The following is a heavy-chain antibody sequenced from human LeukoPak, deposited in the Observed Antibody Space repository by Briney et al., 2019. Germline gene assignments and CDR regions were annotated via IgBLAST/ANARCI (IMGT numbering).Heavy chain of an antibody. CDR3: AREWSSGQFDY. Sequence: GGSLRLSCAASGFTFSSYEMNWVRQTPGKGLECVSYISSSGSTIYYADSVEGRFTISRDNAKNSLYLQMNSLRAEDTAVYYCAREWSSGQFDYWGQGTLVTVSS. CDR1: GFTFSSYE. J-gene: IGHJ4*02. D-gene: IGHD3-22*01. V-gene: IGHV3-48*03. CDR2: ISSSGSTI.